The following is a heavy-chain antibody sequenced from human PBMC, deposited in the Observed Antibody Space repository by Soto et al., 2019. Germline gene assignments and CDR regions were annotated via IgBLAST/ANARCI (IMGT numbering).Heavy chain of an antibody. V-gene: IGHV3-23*01. CDR3: AKATATGGGAFDI. J-gene: IGHJ3*02. CDR2: ILVGGST. CDR1: GFTCSSYD. Sequence: PGGCLRLSCAASGFTCSSYDMSWVRQAPGKGLEWVSTILVGGSTHYPDSVKGRFTISRDNSKNTVFLQMNSLTAGDTAVYYCAKATATGGGAFDICGQGTMVTVSS. D-gene: IGHD2-8*02.